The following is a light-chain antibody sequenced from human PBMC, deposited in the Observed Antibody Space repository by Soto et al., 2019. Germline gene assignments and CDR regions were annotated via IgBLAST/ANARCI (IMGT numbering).Light chain of an antibody. CDR2: GAS. CDR3: QQYNNWPGT. Sequence: EIVITQSRGTLSLSPGQKATLSCSARQLVSNNYLAWYQHKPGQAPRLLIYGASSRATGIPTRFSGSGSGTEFTLTIDSLQSEDFAIYFCQQYNNWPGTFGGGTKVDIK. V-gene: IGKV3-15*01. J-gene: IGKJ4*01. CDR1: QLVSNN.